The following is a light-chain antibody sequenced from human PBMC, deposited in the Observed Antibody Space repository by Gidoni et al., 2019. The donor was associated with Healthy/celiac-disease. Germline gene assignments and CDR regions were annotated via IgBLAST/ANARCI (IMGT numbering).Light chain of an antibody. CDR3: QQYGSSPSIT. J-gene: IGKJ5*01. Sequence: EIVLTPSPGPLSLSPGERATLSSRARQSVSSSYLAWYQQKPGQAPRLLIYGASSRATGIPDRFSGSGSGTDFTLTISRLEPEDYAVYYCQQYGSSPSITFGQGTRLEIK. CDR2: GAS. V-gene: IGKV3-20*01. CDR1: QSVSSSY.